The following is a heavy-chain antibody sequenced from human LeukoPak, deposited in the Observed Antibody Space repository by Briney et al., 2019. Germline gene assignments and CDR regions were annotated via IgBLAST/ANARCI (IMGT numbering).Heavy chain of an antibody. V-gene: IGHV3-15*01. Sequence: GGSLRLSCAASGLTFSSAWMSWVRQAPGRGLEWVGRIKSKTDGGTTDYAAPVKGRFTISRDGSKNTLYLQMNSLKTEDTAVYYCTTDMPYYYDSSGYILEYYFDYWGQGTLVTVSS. CDR1: GLTFSSAW. CDR2: IKSKTDGGTT. CDR3: TTDMPYYYDSSGYILEYYFDY. D-gene: IGHD3-22*01. J-gene: IGHJ4*02.